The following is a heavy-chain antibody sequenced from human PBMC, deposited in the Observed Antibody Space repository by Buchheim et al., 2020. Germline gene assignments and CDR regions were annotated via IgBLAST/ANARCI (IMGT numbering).Heavy chain of an antibody. CDR1: GGSISSSSYY. CDR2: IYYSGST. J-gene: IGHJ6*02. D-gene: IGHD5-12*01. V-gene: IGHV4-39*01. Sequence: QLQLQESGPGLVKPSETLSLTCTVSGGSISSSSYYWGWIRQPPGKGLEWIESIYYSGSTYYNPSLKSRVTISVDTSKNQFSLKLSSVTAADTAVYYCARHWQVRLTTAFGVWGQGTT. CDR3: ARHWQVRLTTAFGV.